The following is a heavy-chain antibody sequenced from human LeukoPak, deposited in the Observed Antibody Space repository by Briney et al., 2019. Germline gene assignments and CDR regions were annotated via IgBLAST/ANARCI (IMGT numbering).Heavy chain of an antibody. CDR3: ARAGQLVPGWFDP. CDR2: ISDSGANT. CDR1: GFTFSTYA. Sequence: GGSLRLSCAASGFTFSTYAMSWVRQAPGKGLEWVSTISDSGANTYYADSVKGRFTISRDNAKNSLYLQMNSLRAEDTAVYYCARAGQLVPGWFDPWGQGTLVTVSS. V-gene: IGHV3-23*01. D-gene: IGHD6-6*01. J-gene: IGHJ5*02.